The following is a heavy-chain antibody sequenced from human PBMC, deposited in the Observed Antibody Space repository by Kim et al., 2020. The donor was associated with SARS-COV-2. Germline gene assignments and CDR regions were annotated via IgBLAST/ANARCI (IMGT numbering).Heavy chain of an antibody. D-gene: IGHD3-3*01. CDR1: GYTFTSYY. CDR3: ARELTIFGVVTGNWFDP. Sequence: ASVKVSCKASGYTFTSYYMNWVRQAPGQGLEWMGIINPSGGSTSYAQKFQGRVTMTRDTSTSTVYMELSSLRSEDTAVYYCARELTIFGVVTGNWFDPWGQGTLVTVSS. J-gene: IGHJ5*02. CDR2: INPSGGST. V-gene: IGHV1-46*01.